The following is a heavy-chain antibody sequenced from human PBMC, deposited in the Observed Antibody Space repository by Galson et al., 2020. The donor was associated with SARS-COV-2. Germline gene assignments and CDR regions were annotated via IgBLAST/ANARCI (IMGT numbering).Heavy chain of an antibody. D-gene: IGHD3-3*01. Sequence: ETLSLTCAVYVGSLSGYYWTWIRQPPGKGLEWIGEINHSGSTNYNPSLKSRVTISLHTSKNQFSLKLSSVTAADTAVYYCARRIWSGPPTNWYFDLWGHGTLVTVSS. CDR3: ARRIWSGPPTNWYFDL. V-gene: IGHV4-34*01. CDR1: VGSLSGYY. J-gene: IGHJ2*01. CDR2: INHSGST.